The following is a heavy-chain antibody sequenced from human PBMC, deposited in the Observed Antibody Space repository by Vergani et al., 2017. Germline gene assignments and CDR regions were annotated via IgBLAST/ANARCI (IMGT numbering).Heavy chain of an antibody. CDR3: ARNNPPRLWFKGFDY. CDR2: IIPIFGTP. J-gene: IGHJ4*02. D-gene: IGHD3-10*01. V-gene: IGHV1-69*12. Sequence: QVQLVQSGTEVKKPGSSVKVSCKASGGTFSRFSISWLRQATGQGLEWMGGIIPIFGTPNYAQKFQGRVTITADESTSTVCIELSSLRSEDTAAYYCARNNPPRLWFKGFDYWGQGTLVTVSS. CDR1: GGTFSRFS.